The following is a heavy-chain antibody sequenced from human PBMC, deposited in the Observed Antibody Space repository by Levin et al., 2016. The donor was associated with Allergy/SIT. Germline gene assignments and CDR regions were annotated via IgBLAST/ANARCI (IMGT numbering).Heavy chain of an antibody. D-gene: IGHD2-15*01. V-gene: IGHV4-34*01. J-gene: IGHJ4*02. CDR2: INHSGST. CDR3: ARHFPIASPATLGPFDC. Sequence: WIRQPPGKGLEWIGEINHSGSTNYNPSLKSQFTISVDTSKNQFSLTLSSVTAADTAVYYCARHFPIASPATLGPFDCWGQGTLVTVSS.